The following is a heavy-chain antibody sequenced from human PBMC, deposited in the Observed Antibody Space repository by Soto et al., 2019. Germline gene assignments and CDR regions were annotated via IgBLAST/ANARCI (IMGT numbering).Heavy chain of an antibody. CDR1: GNRFTSYW. CDR2: IDPSDSHT. J-gene: IGHJ3*02. Sequence: EVQLVQSGAEVKTPGESLRISCKGSGNRFTSYWISWVRQMPGKGLEWMGWIDPSDSHTNYSPSFQDHVAISADKSISTAYLQRSSLKASDTAMYYCARRGGWGDDHAFDMCGQGTMVTVS. V-gene: IGHV5-10-1*03. D-gene: IGHD2-21*02. CDR3: ARRGGWGDDHAFDM.